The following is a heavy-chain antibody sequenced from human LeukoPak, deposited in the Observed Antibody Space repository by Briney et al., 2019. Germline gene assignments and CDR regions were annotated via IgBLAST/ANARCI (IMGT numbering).Heavy chain of an antibody. CDR2: ISSSGSYI. CDR1: GFTFSSYE. D-gene: IGHD2-15*01. V-gene: IGHV3-21*05. Sequence: GGSLRLSCAASGFTFSSYEMNWVRQAPGKGLEWVSYISSSGSYIYYADSVKGRFTISRDNAKNSLYLQMNSLRAEDTAVYYCARDVVVVVASDSNFDYWGQGTLVTVSS. CDR3: ARDVVVVVASDSNFDY. J-gene: IGHJ4*02.